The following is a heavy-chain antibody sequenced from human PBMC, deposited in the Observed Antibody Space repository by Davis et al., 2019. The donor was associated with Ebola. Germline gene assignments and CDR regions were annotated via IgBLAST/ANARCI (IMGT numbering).Heavy chain of an antibody. Sequence: SETLSLTCTVSGGSISSSSYYWGWIRQPPGKGLEWIGSFYYSGSTYYNPSLKSRVTISVDTSKNQLSLKLSSVTAADTAVYYCARSSLEWLPHPFDPWGQGTLVTVSS. CDR2: FYYSGST. J-gene: IGHJ5*02. CDR3: ARSSLEWLPHPFDP. CDR1: GGSISSSSYY. D-gene: IGHD3-3*01. V-gene: IGHV4-39*01.